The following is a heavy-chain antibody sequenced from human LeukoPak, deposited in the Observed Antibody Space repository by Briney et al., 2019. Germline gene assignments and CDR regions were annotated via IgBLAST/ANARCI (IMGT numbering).Heavy chain of an antibody. CDR1: SDSISSSSYY. J-gene: IGHJ4*02. CDR3: ARGSRKVYGGRIDY. D-gene: IGHD4-23*01. Sequence: SETLSLTCTVSSDSISSSSYYWGWIHQPPGKGLEWIGTIYYSGSTYYNPSLKSRVTISVDTSKNQFSLKLSSVTAADTAVYYCARGSRKVYGGRIDYWGQGTLVTVSS. CDR2: IYYSGST. V-gene: IGHV4-39*07.